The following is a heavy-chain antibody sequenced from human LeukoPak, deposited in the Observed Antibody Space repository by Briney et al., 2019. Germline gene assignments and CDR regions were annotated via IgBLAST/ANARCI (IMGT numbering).Heavy chain of an antibody. CDR1: GYTFTSYG. Sequence: ASVKVSCKASGYTFTSYGISWVRQAPGQGLEWMGWISAYNGNTNYAQKLQGRVTMTEDTSTDTAYMELSSLRSEDTAVYYCATVLRYFDWLLYSGFWFDPWGQGTLVTVSS. D-gene: IGHD3-9*01. V-gene: IGHV1-18*01. J-gene: IGHJ5*02. CDR3: ATVLRYFDWLLYSGFWFDP. CDR2: ISAYNGNT.